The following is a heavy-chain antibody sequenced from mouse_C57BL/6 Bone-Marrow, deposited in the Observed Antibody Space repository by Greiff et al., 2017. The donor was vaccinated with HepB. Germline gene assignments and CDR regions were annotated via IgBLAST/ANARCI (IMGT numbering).Heavy chain of an antibody. V-gene: IGHV2-5*01. J-gene: IGHJ4*01. CDR2: IWRGGST. D-gene: IGHD2-4*01. Sequence: VKLVESGPGLVQPSQRLSITCTVSGFSLTSYGVHWVRQSPGKGLEWLGVIWRGGSTDYNAAFMSRLSITKDNSKSQVFFKMNSLQADDTAIYYCAKGPYDYDDAMDYWGQGTSVTVSS. CDR3: AKGPYDYDDAMDY. CDR1: GFSLTSYG.